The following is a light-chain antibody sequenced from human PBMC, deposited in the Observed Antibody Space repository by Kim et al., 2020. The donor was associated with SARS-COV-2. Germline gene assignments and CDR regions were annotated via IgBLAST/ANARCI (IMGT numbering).Light chain of an antibody. V-gene: IGLV4-69*01. Sequence: QLVLTQSPSASASLGASVKLTCTLSSGHSSYAITWHQQQPGKGPRYLMKLNSDGSHSKGDGIPDRFSGSSSGAERYLTISSLQSEDEAEYYCQTWGTGGVFGGGTQLTVL. CDR1: SGHSSYA. CDR2: LNSDGSH. CDR3: QTWGTGGV. J-gene: IGLJ3*02.